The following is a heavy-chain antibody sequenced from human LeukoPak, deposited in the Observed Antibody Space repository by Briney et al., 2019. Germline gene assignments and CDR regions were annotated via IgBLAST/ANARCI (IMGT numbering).Heavy chain of an antibody. CDR3: AKMEGQRLYDYCMDV. D-gene: IGHD3-3*01. CDR1: GFAFSNFA. J-gene: IGHJ6*03. V-gene: IGHV3-23*01. Sequence: GWSLRLSCAASGFAFSNFAMSWVRQAAGKGLEWVSAMSGSGYYTYYVESVKGRFTISRDNSKNTLYLHMNSLRADDTAVYYCAKMEGQRLYDYCMDVWGRGTTVTVSS. CDR2: MSGSGYYT.